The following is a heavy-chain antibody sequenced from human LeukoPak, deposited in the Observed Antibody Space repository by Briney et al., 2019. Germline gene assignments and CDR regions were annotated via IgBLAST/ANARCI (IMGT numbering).Heavy chain of an antibody. CDR3: ARDHMARGVITVNWFDP. CDR1: GGSISSYY. CDR2: IYTSGST. J-gene: IGHJ5*02. Sequence: PSETLSLTCTVSGGSISSYYWSWIRQPAGKGLEWIGRIYTSGSTNYNPSLKSRVTMSVDTSKNQFSLKLSSVTAADTAVYYCARDHMARGVITVNWFDPWGQGTLVTVSS. D-gene: IGHD3-10*01. V-gene: IGHV4-4*07.